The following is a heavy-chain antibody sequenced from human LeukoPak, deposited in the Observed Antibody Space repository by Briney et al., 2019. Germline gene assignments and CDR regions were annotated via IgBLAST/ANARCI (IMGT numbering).Heavy chain of an antibody. CDR1: GFTVSSNY. CDR2: IYSGGST. CDR3: ARDRGTAGLDY. Sequence: GGSLRLSCAASGFTVSSNYMSWVRQAPGKGLEWVSVIYSGGSTYYADSVKGRFTISRDNAKNSLYLQMNSLRVEDTAVYYCARDRGTAGLDYWGQGTLVTVSS. J-gene: IGHJ4*02. D-gene: IGHD2-21*02. V-gene: IGHV3-66*01.